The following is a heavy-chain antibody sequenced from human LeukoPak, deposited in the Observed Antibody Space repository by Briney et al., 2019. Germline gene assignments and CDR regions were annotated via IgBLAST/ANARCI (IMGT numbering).Heavy chain of an antibody. Sequence: GGSLRLSCAASGFTFSSYGMHWVRQAPGKGLEWVAVIWYDGSNKYYADSVKGRFTISRDNSKNTLYLQMNSLRAEDTAVYYCAKSREYCSSTSCYAGLDYWGQGTLVTVSS. CDR2: IWYDGSNK. CDR3: AKSREYCSSTSCYAGLDY. J-gene: IGHJ4*02. CDR1: GFTFSSYG. D-gene: IGHD2-2*01. V-gene: IGHV3-33*06.